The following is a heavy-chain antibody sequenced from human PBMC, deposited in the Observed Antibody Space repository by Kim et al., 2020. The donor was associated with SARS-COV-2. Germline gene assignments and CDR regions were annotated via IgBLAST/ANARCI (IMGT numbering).Heavy chain of an antibody. CDR3: ARSKQLSGYYYGMDV. V-gene: IGHV3-7*01. CDR1: GFTFSSYW. D-gene: IGHD6-6*01. Sequence: GGSRRLSCAASGFTFSSYWMSWVRQAPGKGLEWVANIKQDGSEKYYVDSVKGRFTISRDNAKNSLYLQMNSLRAEDTAVYYCARSKQLSGYYYGMDVWGQGTTVTVSS. J-gene: IGHJ6*02. CDR2: IKQDGSEK.